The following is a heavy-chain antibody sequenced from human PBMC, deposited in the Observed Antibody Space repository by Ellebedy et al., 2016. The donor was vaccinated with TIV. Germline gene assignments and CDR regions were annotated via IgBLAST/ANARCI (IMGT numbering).Heavy chain of an antibody. V-gene: IGHV1-18*01. J-gene: IGHJ4*02. CDR3: ARDLGITMAPYYFDY. D-gene: IGHD6-19*01. CDR2: ISAYNGNT. Sequence: ASVKVSXXASGYTFITHGISRVRQAPGQGLEWTGWISAYNGNTKYAQKFHDRVTMTTDTSTSTAYMELRRLRSDDTAVYYCARDLGITMAPYYFDYWGQGTLVTVSS. CDR1: GYTFITHG.